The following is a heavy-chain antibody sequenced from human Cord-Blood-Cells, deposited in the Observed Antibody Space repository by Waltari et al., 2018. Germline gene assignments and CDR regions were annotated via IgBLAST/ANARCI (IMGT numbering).Heavy chain of an antibody. D-gene: IGHD1-26*01. Sequence: EVQPLESGGGLVQPGGSLRPSCAASGFSFSSHAMSWVGQAPGKGLEWVSAISGSGGSTYYADSVKGRFTISRDNSKNTLYLQMNSLRAEDTAVYYCAKRGSGSYRDFDYWGQGTLVTVSS. CDR2: ISGSGGST. J-gene: IGHJ4*02. CDR3: AKRGSGSYRDFDY. CDR1: GFSFSSHA. V-gene: IGHV3-23*01.